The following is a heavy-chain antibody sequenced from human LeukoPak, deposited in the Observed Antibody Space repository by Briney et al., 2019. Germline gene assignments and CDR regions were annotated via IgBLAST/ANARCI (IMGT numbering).Heavy chain of an antibody. D-gene: IGHD2-15*01. Sequence: GGSLRLSCAASGFTFSSYNMNWVRQAPGKGLEWVSSITSSSSYIYYADSVKGRFTISRDNAKNSLYLQMNSLRAEDTAVYYCARDSLRGVVVAATLGYCYMDVWGKGTTVTISS. J-gene: IGHJ6*03. CDR2: ITSSSSYI. CDR3: ARDSLRGVVVAATLGYCYMDV. CDR1: GFTFSSYN. V-gene: IGHV3-21*01.